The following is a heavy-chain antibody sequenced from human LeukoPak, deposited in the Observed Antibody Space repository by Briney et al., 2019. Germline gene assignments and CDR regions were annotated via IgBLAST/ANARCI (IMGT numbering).Heavy chain of an antibody. D-gene: IGHD3-22*01. Sequence: ASVKVSCKASGYTFTGYYMHWVRQAPGQGLELMGRINPDSGGTNYAQKFQGRVTMTRDTSITTGYMELSRLRSDDTAVYYCARSRSTSGYSVLDYWGQGILVTISS. CDR2: INPDSGGT. J-gene: IGHJ4*02. CDR1: GYTFTGYY. V-gene: IGHV1-2*06. CDR3: ARSRSTSGYSVLDY.